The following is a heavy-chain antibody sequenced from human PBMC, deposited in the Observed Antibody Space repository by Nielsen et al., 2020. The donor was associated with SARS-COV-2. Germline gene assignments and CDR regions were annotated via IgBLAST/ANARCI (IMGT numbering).Heavy chain of an antibody. J-gene: IGHJ4*02. CDR3: ARAITARSPYYDSSGYSDY. D-gene: IGHD3-22*01. CDR2: IYYSGST. V-gene: IGHV4-59*01. Sequence: WIRQPPGKGLEWIGYIYYSGSTNYNPSLKSRVTISVDTSKNQFSLKLSSVTAADTAVYYCARAITARSPYYDSSGYSDYWGQGTLVTVSS.